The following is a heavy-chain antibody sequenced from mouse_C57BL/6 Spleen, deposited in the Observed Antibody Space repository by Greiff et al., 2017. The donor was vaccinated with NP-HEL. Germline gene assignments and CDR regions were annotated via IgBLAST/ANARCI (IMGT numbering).Heavy chain of an antibody. J-gene: IGHJ3*01. Sequence: QVQLQQSGAELVKPGASVKLSCKASGYTFTSYWMQWVKQRPGQGLEWIGEIDPSDSYTNYNQKFKGKATLTVDTSSSTAYMQLSSLTSEDSAVYDCARSPADYSQAWFAYWGQGTLVTVSA. CDR3: ARSPADYSQAWFAY. V-gene: IGHV1-50*01. CDR1: GYTFTSYW. CDR2: IDPSDSYT. D-gene: IGHD2-12*01.